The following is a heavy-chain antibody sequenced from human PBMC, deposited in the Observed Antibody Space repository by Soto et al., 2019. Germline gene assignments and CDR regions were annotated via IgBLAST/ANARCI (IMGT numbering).Heavy chain of an antibody. CDR3: ARYGYSGSYPCYYYGMDV. D-gene: IGHD1-26*01. CDR2: IYPGDSDT. CDR1: GYSFTSYW. V-gene: IGHV5-51*01. J-gene: IGHJ6*02. Sequence: PGESLKISCKGSGYSFTSYWIGWVRQMPGKGLEWMGIIYPGDSDTRYSPSFQGQVTISADKSISTAYLQWSSLKASDTAMYYCARYGYSGSYPCYYYGMDVWGQGTTVTVSS.